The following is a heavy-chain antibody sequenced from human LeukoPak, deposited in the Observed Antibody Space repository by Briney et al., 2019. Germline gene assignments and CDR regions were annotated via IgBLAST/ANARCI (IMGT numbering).Heavy chain of an antibody. CDR3: ARGGAGLRYFDWLSSWFDP. V-gene: IGHV4-59*12. D-gene: IGHD3-9*01. CDR1: GGSMSNYY. CDR2: IYYSGTT. Sequence: SETLSLTCTVSGGSMSNYYWSWIRQPPGKGLEWIGYIYYSGTTNYNPSLKSRVTISIDTSKNQFSLKLSSVTAADTAVYYFARGGAGLRYFDWLSSWFDPWGQGTLVTVSS. J-gene: IGHJ5*02.